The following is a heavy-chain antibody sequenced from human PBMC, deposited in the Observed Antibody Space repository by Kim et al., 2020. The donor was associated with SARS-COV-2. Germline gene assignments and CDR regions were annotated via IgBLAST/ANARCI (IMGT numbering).Heavy chain of an antibody. CDR3: ARDITIFGVRYYYYGMDV. V-gene: IGHV4-39*07. D-gene: IGHD3-3*01. Sequence: SRVTISVDTSKNQLSLKLSSVTAADTAVYYCARDITIFGVRYYYYGMDVWGQGTTVTVSS. J-gene: IGHJ6*02.